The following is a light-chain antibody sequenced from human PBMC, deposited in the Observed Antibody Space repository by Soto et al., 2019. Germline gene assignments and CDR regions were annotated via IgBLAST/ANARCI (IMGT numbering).Light chain of an antibody. CDR1: SSDIYAYNY. CDR2: GVN. J-gene: IGLJ1*01. Sequence: QSALTQPASVSGSPGQSITITCTGTSSDIYAYNYVSWYQQHPGKAPKVVISGVNIRPSGVSSPFSGSKSGNTASLTISGLQAEDEAEYFCGSYAGSATVVFGTGPKVTVL. CDR3: GSYAGSATVV. V-gene: IGLV2-14*01.